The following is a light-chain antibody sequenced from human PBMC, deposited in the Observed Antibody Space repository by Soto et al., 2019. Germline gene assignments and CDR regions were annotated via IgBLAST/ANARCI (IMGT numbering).Light chain of an antibody. CDR1: HDISSY. Sequence: DIQLTQSPSFMSASVGDRVIITCRASHDISSYLAWYQQKPGEAPKLLIYAASTLQSGVPSRFSGSRSGTEFTLTVSSLQPEDFATYYCQQLNSYPRTFGGVTQVEIK. V-gene: IGKV1-9*01. CDR3: QQLNSYPRT. J-gene: IGKJ4*01. CDR2: AAS.